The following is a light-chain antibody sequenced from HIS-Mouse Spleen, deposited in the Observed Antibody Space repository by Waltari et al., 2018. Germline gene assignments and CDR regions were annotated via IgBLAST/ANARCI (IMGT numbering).Light chain of an antibody. Sequence: SYELTQPPSVSVSPGQTARITCSGDALPKKYAYWYQQKSGQAPVLVIYEASKRPSGIPERFSGSSSGTMATLTIGGAQVEDEADYYCCSTDSSGNHRVFGGGTKLTVL. CDR2: EAS. J-gene: IGLJ2*01. CDR3: CSTDSSGNHRV. CDR1: ALPKKY. V-gene: IGLV3-10*01.